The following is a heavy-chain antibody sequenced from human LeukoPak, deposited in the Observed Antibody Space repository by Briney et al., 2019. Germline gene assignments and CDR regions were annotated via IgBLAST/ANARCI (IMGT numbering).Heavy chain of an antibody. J-gene: IGHJ6*02. CDR1: GGSISGYY. D-gene: IGHD5-12*01. CDR3: AREARLASAAGLDV. V-gene: IGHV4-4*07. Sequence: PSGTLSLTCNVFGGSISGYYWSWIRQPAGKGLEWIGRLYGSATIKYNPSLRSRLSLSGDTSKNQFSLKLSSVTAADTAVYYCAREARLASAAGLDVWGQGTMVTVS. CDR2: LYGSATI.